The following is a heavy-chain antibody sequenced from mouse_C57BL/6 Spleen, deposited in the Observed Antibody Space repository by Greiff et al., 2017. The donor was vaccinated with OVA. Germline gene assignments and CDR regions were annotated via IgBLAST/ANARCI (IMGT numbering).Heavy chain of an antibody. Sequence: QVQLQQSGAELARPGASVKLSCKASGYTFTSYGISWVKQRTGQGLEWIGEIYPRSGNTYYNEKFKGKATLTADKSSSTAYMELRSLTSEDAAVYFCAREGYYSNYVGNLDYWGQGTTLTVSS. CDR1: GYTFTSYG. D-gene: IGHD2-5*01. V-gene: IGHV1-81*01. CDR3: AREGYYSNYVGNLDY. CDR2: IYPRSGNT. J-gene: IGHJ2*01.